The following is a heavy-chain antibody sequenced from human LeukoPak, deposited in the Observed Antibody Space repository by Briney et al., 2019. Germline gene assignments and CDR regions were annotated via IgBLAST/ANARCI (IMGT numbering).Heavy chain of an antibody. CDR1: GFTLSDYG. CDR2: IWYDGSNK. D-gene: IGHD2-15*01. V-gene: IGHV3-33*01. J-gene: IGHJ4*02. CDR3: ARARGYFDY. Sequence: PGGSLRLSCVAPGFTLSDYGMHWVRQAPGKGLEWVAGIWYDGSNKYYPDSMKGRFTISRDNSKNTLYLQVNSLTAEDTAVYYCARARGYFDYWGQGTLVTVSS.